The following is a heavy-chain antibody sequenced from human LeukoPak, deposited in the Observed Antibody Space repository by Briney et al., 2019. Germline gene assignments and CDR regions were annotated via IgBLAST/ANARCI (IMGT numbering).Heavy chain of an antibody. CDR3: TRGLRIRYFDWLLPSWDWVY. CDR1: GYTFTSYD. V-gene: IGHV1-8*01. J-gene: IGHJ4*02. D-gene: IGHD3-9*01. Sequence: ASVKVSCKASGYTFTSYDINWVRQATGQGLEWMGWMNPNSGNTGYAQKFQGRVTMTRNTSISTAYMELSSLRSEDTAVYYCTRGLRIRYFDWLLPSWDWVYWGQGTLVTVSS. CDR2: MNPNSGNT.